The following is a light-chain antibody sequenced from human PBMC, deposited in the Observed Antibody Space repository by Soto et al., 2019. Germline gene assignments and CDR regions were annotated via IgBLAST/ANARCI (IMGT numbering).Light chain of an antibody. CDR1: QSISSY. Sequence: EIVLSQSPATLSLSPGESATLSCRASQSISSYLAWYQQKPGQAPRLLIYGASNRATGIPAKFSGSGSGTDFTLTISGLEPEDFAVYYCQQRGNLPYTFGQGTNRKIK. CDR2: GAS. J-gene: IGKJ2*01. V-gene: IGKV3-11*01. CDR3: QQRGNLPYT.